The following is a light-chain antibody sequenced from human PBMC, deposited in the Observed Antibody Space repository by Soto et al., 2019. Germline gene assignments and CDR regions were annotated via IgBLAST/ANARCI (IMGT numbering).Light chain of an antibody. Sequence: IVLTQYQATLTLSPGQRATLSCTASQSVTTPLAWYQHIRRHAPRLLIYDASTRATGIPARFSGSGSGTDFTLTISSLEPEDCAVYYCHQRSRWPQTFGGGTTVEIK. J-gene: IGKJ4*01. CDR1: QSVTTP. V-gene: IGKV3-11*01. CDR3: HQRSRWPQT. CDR2: DAS.